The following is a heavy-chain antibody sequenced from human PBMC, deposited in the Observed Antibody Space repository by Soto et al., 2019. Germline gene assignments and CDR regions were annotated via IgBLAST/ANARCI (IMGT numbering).Heavy chain of an antibody. CDR3: ARRVAAAEGYYYYYYYYMDV. CDR2: INHSGST. Sequence: SETLSLTCAVYGGSFSGYYWSWIRQPPGKGLEWIGEINHSGSTNYNPSLKSRVTISVDTSKNQFSLKLSSVTAADTAVYYCARRVAAAEGYYYYYYYYMDVWGKGTTVTVS. CDR1: GGSFSGYY. J-gene: IGHJ6*03. V-gene: IGHV4-34*01. D-gene: IGHD6-13*01.